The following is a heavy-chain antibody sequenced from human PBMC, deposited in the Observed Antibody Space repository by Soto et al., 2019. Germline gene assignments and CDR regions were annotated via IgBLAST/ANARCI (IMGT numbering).Heavy chain of an antibody. V-gene: IGHV4-34*01. Sequence: QVQLQQWGAGLLKPSETLSLTCAVYGGSFSGYYWSWIRQPPGKGLEWIGEINHSGSTNYNPSLKGRVTISVDTSKNQFSLKLSSVTAADTAVYYCARALNGYNYYYYGMDVWGQGTTVTASS. D-gene: IGHD5-12*01. J-gene: IGHJ6*02. CDR3: ARALNGYNYYYYGMDV. CDR1: GGSFSGYY. CDR2: INHSGST.